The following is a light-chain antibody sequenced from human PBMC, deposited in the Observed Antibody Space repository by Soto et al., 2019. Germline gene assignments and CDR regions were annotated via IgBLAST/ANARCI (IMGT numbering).Light chain of an antibody. Sequence: QSALTQPASVSGSPGQSITISCSGTSSDIGTYDHVAWFQQFPGKTPKLVIYNVSDRPSGVSYRFSGSKSGNTASLTISGLQADDEADYYCISYTVSRSYVFGNGTKVTVL. J-gene: IGLJ1*01. CDR3: ISYTVSRSYV. CDR2: NVS. V-gene: IGLV2-14*01. CDR1: SSDIGTYDH.